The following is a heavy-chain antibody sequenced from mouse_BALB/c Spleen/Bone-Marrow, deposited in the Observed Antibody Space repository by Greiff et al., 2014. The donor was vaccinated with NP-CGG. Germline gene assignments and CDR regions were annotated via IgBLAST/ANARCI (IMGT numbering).Heavy chain of an antibody. D-gene: IGHD2-4*01. Sequence: DVKLVESGGDLVKPGGSLKLSCAASGFTSSSYGMSWVRQTPDKRLEWVATISSGGSYTYYPDSVKGRFTISRDNAKNTLYLQMSSLKPEDTAMYYCARQTYYDYDGYFDYWGQGTTLTVSS. CDR3: ARQTYYDYDGYFDY. CDR2: ISSGGSYT. V-gene: IGHV5-6*02. CDR1: GFTSSSYG. J-gene: IGHJ2*01.